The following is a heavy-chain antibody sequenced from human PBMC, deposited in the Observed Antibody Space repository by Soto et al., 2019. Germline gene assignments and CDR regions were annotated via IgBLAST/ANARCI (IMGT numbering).Heavy chain of an antibody. CDR2: INAGNGNT. CDR1: GYTFTSYA. J-gene: IGHJ6*03. CDR3: ARDAYYYYYYMGV. Sequence: QVQLVQSGAEVKKPGASVKDSCKASGYTFTSYAMHRVRQAPGQRLEWMGWINAGNGNTKYSQKFQGRVTITRDTYARTAYMELSSLRSEDTAVYYCARDAYYYYYYMGVWGQGNTVTVFS. V-gene: IGHV1-3*01.